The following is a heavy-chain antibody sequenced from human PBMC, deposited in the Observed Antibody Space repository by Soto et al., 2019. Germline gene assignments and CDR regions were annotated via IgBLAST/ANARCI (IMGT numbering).Heavy chain of an antibody. J-gene: IGHJ6*02. V-gene: IGHV3-30-3*01. D-gene: IGHD6-13*01. Sequence: QVQLVESGGGVVQPGRSLRLSCAASGFTFSSYAMHWDRQAPGKGLEWVAVISYDGSNKYYADSVKGRFTISRDNSKNTLYLQMNSLRAEDTAVYYCARDRLSTVRIAAAGTGRYYYYGMDVWGQGTTVTVSS. CDR3: ARDRLSTVRIAAAGTGRYYYYGMDV. CDR2: ISYDGSNK. CDR1: GFTFSSYA.